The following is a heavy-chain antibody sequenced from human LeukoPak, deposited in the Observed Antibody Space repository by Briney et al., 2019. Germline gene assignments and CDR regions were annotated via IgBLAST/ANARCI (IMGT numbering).Heavy chain of an antibody. D-gene: IGHD1-14*01. Sequence: LGGSLILSCAGSGFTFGGYGMHWFRRPPGKGLEGVAVIAYDGSRAFYADSVKGRFTISRDNSKNTMSVQMDDLRAEDTAVYYCTRYNNDHFDYWGQGTLVTVSS. CDR3: TRYNNDHFDY. CDR1: GFTFGGYG. J-gene: IGHJ4*02. CDR2: IAYDGSRA. V-gene: IGHV3-33*01.